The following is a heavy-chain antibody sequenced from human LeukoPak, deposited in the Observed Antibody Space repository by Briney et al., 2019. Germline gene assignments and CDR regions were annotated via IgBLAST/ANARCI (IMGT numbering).Heavy chain of an antibody. CDR2: INHSGST. D-gene: IGHD2-2*01. Sequence: PSETLSLTCAVYGGSFSGYYWSRIRQPPGKGLEWIGEINHSGSTNYNPSLKSRVTISVDTSKNQFSLKLSSVTAADTAVYYCARYCSSTSCYGRRWFDPWGQGTLVTVSS. CDR3: ARYCSSTSCYGRRWFDP. CDR1: GGSFSGYY. J-gene: IGHJ5*02. V-gene: IGHV4-34*01.